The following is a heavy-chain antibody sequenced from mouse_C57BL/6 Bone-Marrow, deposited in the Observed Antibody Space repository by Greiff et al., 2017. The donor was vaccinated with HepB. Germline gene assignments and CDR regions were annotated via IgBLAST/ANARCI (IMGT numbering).Heavy chain of an antibody. CDR1: GYTFTSYW. J-gene: IGHJ3*01. CDR3: ARGKLRRGAWFAY. CDR2: INPSNGGT. Sequence: VQLQQPGTELVKPGASVKLSCKASGYTFTSYWMHWVKQRPGQGLEWIGNINPSNGGTNYNEKFKSKATLTVDKSSSTAYMQLSSLTSEDSAVYYCARGKLRRGAWFAYWGQGTLVTVSA. V-gene: IGHV1-53*01. D-gene: IGHD1-2*01.